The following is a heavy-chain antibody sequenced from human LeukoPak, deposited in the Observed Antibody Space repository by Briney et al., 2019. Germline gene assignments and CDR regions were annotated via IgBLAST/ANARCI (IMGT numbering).Heavy chain of an antibody. Sequence: SETLSLTCAVYGGSFIGFHWNWIRQAPGKGLEWIGRIYTSGSTNYNPSLKSRVTISIDTSKNQYSLKLSSVTAADTAVYYCARGGRTWFDPWGQGTLVTVSS. J-gene: IGHJ5*02. CDR2: IYTSGST. CDR1: GGSFIGFH. V-gene: IGHV4-59*10. D-gene: IGHD3-16*01. CDR3: ARGGRTWFDP.